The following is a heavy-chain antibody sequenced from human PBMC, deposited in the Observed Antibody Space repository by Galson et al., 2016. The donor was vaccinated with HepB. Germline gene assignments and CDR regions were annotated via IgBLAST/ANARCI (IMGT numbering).Heavy chain of an antibody. D-gene: IGHD2-21*01. CDR1: GGTFSSYA. J-gene: IGHJ6*02. CDR3: AREDGAYCGGGCYYYYGMDV. Sequence: SVKVSCKASGGTFSSYAISWVRQAPGQGLEWMGGIIPIFGTANYAQKFQGRVTITADESTSTAYMELSSLRSEDTAVYYCAREDGAYCGGGCYYYYGMDVWGQGTTVTVSS. V-gene: IGHV1-69*13. CDR2: IIPIFGTA.